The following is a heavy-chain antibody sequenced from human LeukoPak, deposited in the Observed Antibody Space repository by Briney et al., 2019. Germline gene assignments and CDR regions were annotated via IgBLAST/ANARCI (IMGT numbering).Heavy chain of an antibody. CDR3: ARERWTSRGWYGAPRGMDV. J-gene: IGHJ6*02. V-gene: IGHV3-66*01. CDR2: IYSGGST. CDR1: GGSISSSSYY. D-gene: IGHD6-19*01. Sequence: PSETLSLTCTVSGGSISSSSYYWGWIRQPPGKGLEWVSVIYSGGSTYYADSVKGRFTISRDNSKNTLYLQMNSLRAEDTAVYYCARERWTSRGWYGAPRGMDVWAKGPRSPSP.